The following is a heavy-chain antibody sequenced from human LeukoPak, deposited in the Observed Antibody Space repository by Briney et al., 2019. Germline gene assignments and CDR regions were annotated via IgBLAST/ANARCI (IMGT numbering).Heavy chain of an antibody. CDR1: GFTFSNYS. J-gene: IGHJ4*02. D-gene: IGHD3-16*01. V-gene: IGHV3-48*01. Sequence: GGSLRLSCAASGFTFSNYSMNWVRQAPGKGLEWVSYISSSSNTIYYADSVKGRFTISRDNSKNTLYLQMNSLRSDDTAVYYCARVRDYGGIGEDYWGQGTLVTVSS. CDR2: ISSSSNTI. CDR3: ARVRDYGGIGEDY.